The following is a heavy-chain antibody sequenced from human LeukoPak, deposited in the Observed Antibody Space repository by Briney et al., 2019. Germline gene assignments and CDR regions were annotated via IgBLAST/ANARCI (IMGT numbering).Heavy chain of an antibody. Sequence: SVKVSCKASGGTFSSYAISWVRQAPGQGLEWMGRIIPIFGTANYAQKFQGRVTITTDESTSTAYMELSSLRSEDTAVYYCQAGGGPTDYYFDYWGQGTLVTVSS. D-gene: IGHD6-13*01. CDR2: IIPIFGTA. J-gene: IGHJ4*02. V-gene: IGHV1-69*05. CDR3: QAGGGPTDYYFDY. CDR1: GGTFSSYA.